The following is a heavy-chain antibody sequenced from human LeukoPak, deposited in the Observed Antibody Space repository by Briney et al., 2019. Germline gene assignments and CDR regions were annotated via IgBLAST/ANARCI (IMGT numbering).Heavy chain of an antibody. CDR2: IYYSGST. V-gene: IGHV4-59*08. Sequence: SETLSLTCTVSGGSISSYYWSWIRQPPWTGLEWIGYIYYSGSTNYNPSLKSRVTISVDTSKNQFSLKLSSVTAADTAVYYCARQYYDSSGYYPPNDAFDIWGQGTMVTVSS. CDR1: GGSISSYY. J-gene: IGHJ3*02. CDR3: ARQYYDSSGYYPPNDAFDI. D-gene: IGHD3-22*01.